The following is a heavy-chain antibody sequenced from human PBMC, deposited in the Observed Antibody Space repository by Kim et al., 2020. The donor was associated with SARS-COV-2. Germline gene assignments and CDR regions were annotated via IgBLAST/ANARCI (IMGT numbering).Heavy chain of an antibody. Sequence: GGSLRLSCAASGFTFSSYALSWVRQAPGKGLEWVSGLSGSGANTYYADSVKGGFTISRDNSKSMLYLWMTSLKVEDMAMYYCAKGDQTVLYYDRGYDYWGRGTLVTVSS. D-gene: IGHD3-10*02. CDR3: AKGDQTVLYYDRGYDY. CDR1: GFTFSSYA. CDR2: LSGSGANT. J-gene: IGHJ4*02. V-gene: IGHV3-23*01.